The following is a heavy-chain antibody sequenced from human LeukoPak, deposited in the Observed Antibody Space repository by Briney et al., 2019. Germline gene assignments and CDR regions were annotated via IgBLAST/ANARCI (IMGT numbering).Heavy chain of an antibody. CDR1: GGSISSSTYF. V-gene: IGHV4-39*07. D-gene: IGHD1-26*01. J-gene: IGHJ4*02. Sequence: MTSETLSLTCTVSGGSISSSTYFWGWIRQPPGKGLEWIGTIYYSGNTYYNPSLKSRVTISVDTSKNQFSLKLSSVTAADTAVYYCARVTPRGIVGAEALDWGQGTLVTVSS. CDR3: ARVTPRGIVGAEALD. CDR2: IYYSGNT.